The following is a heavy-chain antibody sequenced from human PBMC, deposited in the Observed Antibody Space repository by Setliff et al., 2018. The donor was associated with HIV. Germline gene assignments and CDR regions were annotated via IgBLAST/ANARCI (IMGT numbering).Heavy chain of an antibody. V-gene: IGHV4-4*09. J-gene: IGHJ4*02. CDR3: ARLSGDYYYFDY. CDR2: IYTSGST. Sequence: SETLSLTCTVSGGSISSYYWSWIRQPPGKGLEWIGYIYTSGSTNYNPTLKSRVTISLDTSKNQFSLKLTSVTAADTAVYYCARLSGDYYYFDYWGQGTLVTVSS. D-gene: IGHD2-21*02. CDR1: GGSISSYY.